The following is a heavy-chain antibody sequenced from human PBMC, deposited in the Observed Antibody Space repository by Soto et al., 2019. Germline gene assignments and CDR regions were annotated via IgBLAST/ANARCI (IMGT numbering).Heavy chain of an antibody. Sequence: QVQLVQSGAEVKKPGSSVKVSCKASGGTFSSYAISWVRQAPGQGLEWMGGIIPIFGTANYAQKFKGRVTITADESTSTAYMELSRLRSEDTAVYYCARVSDIVLVPAAMLLSYYGMDVWGQGTTVTVSS. CDR3: ARVSDIVLVPAAMLLSYYGMDV. CDR2: IIPIFGTA. CDR1: GGTFSSYA. J-gene: IGHJ6*02. D-gene: IGHD2-2*01. V-gene: IGHV1-69*12.